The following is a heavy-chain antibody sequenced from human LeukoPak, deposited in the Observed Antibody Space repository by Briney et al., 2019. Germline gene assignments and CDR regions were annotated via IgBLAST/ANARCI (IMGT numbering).Heavy chain of an antibody. V-gene: IGHV3-23*01. CDR3: ARNYDYVWGIIDY. CDR2: INGRGGST. D-gene: IGHD3-16*01. CDR1: GFTFSNYA. Sequence: PGGSLRLSCAASGFTFSNYAMSWVRQAPGKGLEWVSSINGRGGSTYYADSVKGRFTISRDNSKNTLYLQMNSLRAEDTAVYYCARNYDYVWGIIDYWGQGTLVTVSS. J-gene: IGHJ4*02.